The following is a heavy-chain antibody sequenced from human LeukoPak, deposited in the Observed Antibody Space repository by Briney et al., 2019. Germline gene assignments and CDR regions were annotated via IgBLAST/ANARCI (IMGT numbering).Heavy chain of an antibody. V-gene: IGHV3-30*03. D-gene: IGHD2-8*01. J-gene: IGHJ4*02. CDR3: AREWVQDIVLMVYAAFDY. Sequence: GRSLRLSCAASRFGFSNYGMNWVRQAPGKGLEWMAFISYDGGYKYYADSVKGRFTISRDNSKNTLYLQMNSLRAEDTAVYYCAREWVQDIVLMVYAAFDYWGQGTLVTVSS. CDR1: RFGFSNYG. CDR2: ISYDGGYK.